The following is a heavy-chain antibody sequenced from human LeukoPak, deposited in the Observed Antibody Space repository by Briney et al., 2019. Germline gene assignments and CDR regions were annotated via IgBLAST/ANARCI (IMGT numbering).Heavy chain of an antibody. D-gene: IGHD6-13*01. CDR3: AKEGAAPGPDFDY. V-gene: IGHV4-4*07. CDR2: IYNSGIT. Sequence: PSETLSLTCTVSGASISTSYLSWIRQPPGRGLEWIGRIYNSGITNYNPSLKSRITISVDTSKSHFSLKLSSVTAADTAVYYCAKEGAAPGPDFDYWGQGILVTVSS. CDR1: GASISTSY. J-gene: IGHJ4*02.